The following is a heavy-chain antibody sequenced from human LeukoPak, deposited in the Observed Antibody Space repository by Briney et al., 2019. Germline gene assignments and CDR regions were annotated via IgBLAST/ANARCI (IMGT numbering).Heavy chain of an antibody. Sequence: SVKVSCKASGCTFSSYTISWVRQAPGQGLEWMGWIIPIFGTANYADTFQGRVTITTDESTSSPYLEMNSLRSEDTAVYYCARPDEGIGDDFVIWGQGRKVSVSS. CDR1: GCTFSSYT. J-gene: IGHJ3*02. D-gene: IGHD1-14*01. CDR3: ARPDEGIGDDFVI. V-gene: IGHV1-69*05. CDR2: IIPIFGTA.